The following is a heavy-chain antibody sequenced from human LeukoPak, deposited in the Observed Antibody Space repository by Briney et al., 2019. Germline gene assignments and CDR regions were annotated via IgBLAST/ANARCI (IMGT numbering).Heavy chain of an antibody. J-gene: IGHJ4*02. V-gene: IGHV3-23*01. CDR1: GFTFRSYA. CDR2: ISGSGGST. D-gene: IGHD2-21*02. Sequence: GGSLRVSCAASGFTFRSYAMSWVRQAPGKGLEWVSAISGSGGSTYYADSVKGRFTISRDNSKNTLYLQMKSLRAEDTAVYYCTKEPLYCGGDCYEPFDYWGQGTLVTVSS. CDR3: TKEPLYCGGDCYEPFDY.